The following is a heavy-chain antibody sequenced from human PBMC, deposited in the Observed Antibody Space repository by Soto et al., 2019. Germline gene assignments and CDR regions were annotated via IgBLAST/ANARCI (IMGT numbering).Heavy chain of an antibody. CDR3: ARDPPYSFFSYSRSPSDY. J-gene: IGHJ4*02. CDR2: INPSGGST. D-gene: IGHD6-13*01. CDR1: GYTFTSYY. Sequence: GASVKVSCKASGYTFTSYYMHWVRQAPGQGLEWMGIINPSGGSTSYAQKFQGRVTMTRDTSTSTVYMELSSLRSEDTAVYYCARDPPYSFFSYSRSPSDYWGQGTLVTVSS. V-gene: IGHV1-46*01.